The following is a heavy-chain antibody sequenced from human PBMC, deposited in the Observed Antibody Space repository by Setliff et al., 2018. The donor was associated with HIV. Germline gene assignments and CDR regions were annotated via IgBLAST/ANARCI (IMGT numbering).Heavy chain of an antibody. V-gene: IGHV1-69*13. CDR2: IIPIFDTT. J-gene: IGHJ6*03. CDR1: GYTFNNYG. D-gene: IGHD6-13*01. Sequence: GASVKVSCKASGYTFNNYGISWVRQAPGQGLEWMGGIIPIFDTTHYAQKFQGRVTITADESTSTAYMELSSLRSEDTAVYYCARSSLAAAGLGYMDVWGKGTTVTVSS. CDR3: ARSSLAAAGLGYMDV.